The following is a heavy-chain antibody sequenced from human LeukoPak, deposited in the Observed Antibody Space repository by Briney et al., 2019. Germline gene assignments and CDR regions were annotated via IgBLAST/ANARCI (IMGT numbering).Heavy chain of an antibody. Sequence: SETLSLTCTVSGGSISSSDYYWGWIRQPPGKGLQWIGSIDYSGSTYYNPSLKSRVTISVDTSKNQFSLNVRSVTAADTAVYYCARRVDTRIAVAGAVDYWGQGTLVTVSS. J-gene: IGHJ4*02. V-gene: IGHV4-39*01. CDR2: IDYSGST. D-gene: IGHD6-19*01. CDR1: GGSISSSDYY. CDR3: ARRVDTRIAVAGAVDY.